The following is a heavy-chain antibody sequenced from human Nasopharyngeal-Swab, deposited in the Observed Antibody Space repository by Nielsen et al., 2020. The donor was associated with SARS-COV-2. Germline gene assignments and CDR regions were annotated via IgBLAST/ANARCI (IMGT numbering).Heavy chain of an antibody. V-gene: IGHV4-31*03. CDR1: GDSINSGNYY. D-gene: IGHD3-3*01. CDR2: IYYSGTT. J-gene: IGHJ3*02. CDR3: AREQGVFNAFDI. Sequence: LRLSCTVSGDSINSGNYYWSWIRQHPGKDLEWIGYIYYSGTTFYSPSLKSRVIISLDTSKKLFTLKLTSVTAADTAVYYCAREQGVFNAFDIWGQGTLVTVSS.